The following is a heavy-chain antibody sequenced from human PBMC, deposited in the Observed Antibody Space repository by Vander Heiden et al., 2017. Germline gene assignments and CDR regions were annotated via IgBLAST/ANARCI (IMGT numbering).Heavy chain of an antibody. CDR2: IGYDGSDK. J-gene: IGHJ6*02. V-gene: IGHV3-33*01. D-gene: IGHD6-19*01. CDR3: ARDLIAVALRGMDV. CDR1: GFTFSSFD. Sequence: QVHLVESGGGVVQPGRSLRLSCAAPGFTFSSFDMQWVRQAPGKGLEWVAVIGYDGSDKYYAESATGRFTISRDNSKNTVYLQMNSLRAGDTAMYYCARDLIAVALRGMDVWGQGTPVTVSS.